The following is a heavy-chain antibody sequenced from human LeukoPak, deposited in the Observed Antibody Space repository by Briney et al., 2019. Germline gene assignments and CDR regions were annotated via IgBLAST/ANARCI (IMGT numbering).Heavy chain of an antibody. Sequence: PGGSLRLSCPTSGFTFSSYTMTWVRQAPGKGLEYVSGIGTSASSTTYADSVKGRFTISRDNSKNALYLQMNSLRAADTAVYYCAKGLASDGWLGHDHWGQGTLVTVSS. J-gene: IGHJ4*02. D-gene: IGHD5-12*01. CDR3: AKGLASDGWLGHDH. CDR1: GFTFSSYT. V-gene: IGHV3-23*01. CDR2: IGTSASST.